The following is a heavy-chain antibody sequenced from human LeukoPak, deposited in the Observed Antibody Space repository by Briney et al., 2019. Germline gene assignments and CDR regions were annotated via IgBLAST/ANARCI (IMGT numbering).Heavy chain of an antibody. V-gene: IGHV4-59*01. Sequence: PSETLSLTCTVSGGSISSYYWSWIRQPPGKGLGRIGYIYYSGSTNYNPSLKSRVTISVDTSKNQFSLKLSSVTAADTAVYYCARAEAQYQPQGAFDIWGQGTMVTVSS. CDR2: IYYSGST. D-gene: IGHD2-2*01. CDR3: ARAEAQYQPQGAFDI. CDR1: GGSISSYY. J-gene: IGHJ3*02.